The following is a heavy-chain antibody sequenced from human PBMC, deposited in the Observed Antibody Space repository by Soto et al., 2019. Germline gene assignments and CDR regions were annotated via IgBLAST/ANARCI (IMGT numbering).Heavy chain of an antibody. CDR2: GSGGST. D-gene: IGHD6-13*01. Sequence: GSGGSTYYADSVKGRFSISRDNSKNTVYLQMNDLRADDSAVYFCAKGGKGIAAYGMDVWGQGTTVTVSS. J-gene: IGHJ6*02. V-gene: IGHV3-23*01. CDR3: AKGGKGIAAYGMDV.